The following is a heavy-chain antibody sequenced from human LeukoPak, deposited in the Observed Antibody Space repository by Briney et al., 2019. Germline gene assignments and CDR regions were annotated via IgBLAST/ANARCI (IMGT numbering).Heavy chain of an antibody. D-gene: IGHD1-7*01. J-gene: IGHJ5*02. CDR3: ARELELSSRRAWFDP. CDR2: TFYSGST. V-gene: IGHV4-30-4*01. Sequence: SQTLSLTCTVSGGSISSGYYYWSWIRQPPGKGLEWIGYTFYSGSTYYNPSLQSRVAISVDTSKNQFSLNLNSVTAADTAVHYCARELELSSRRAWFDPWGQGTLVTVSS. CDR1: GGSISSGYYY.